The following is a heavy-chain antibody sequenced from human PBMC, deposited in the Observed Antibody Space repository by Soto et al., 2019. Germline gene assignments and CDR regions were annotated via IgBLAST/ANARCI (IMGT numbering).Heavy chain of an antibody. CDR3: ARDPGTGAALRAYHFDY. V-gene: IGHV1-3*01. J-gene: IGHJ4*02. D-gene: IGHD1-1*01. CDR2: INAGDGDT. CDR1: RYSFTTYA. Sequence: ASVKGSCKASRYSFTTYALHWVRQAPGQRLEWMGWINAGDGDTKYSEKFQGRVTITRDTSANTAYMELSSLRSEDTSVYYCARDPGTGAALRAYHFDYWGQGTLVTVSS.